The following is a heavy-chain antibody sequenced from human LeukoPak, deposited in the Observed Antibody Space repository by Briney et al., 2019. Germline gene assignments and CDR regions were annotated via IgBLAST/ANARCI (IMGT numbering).Heavy chain of an antibody. Sequence: SETLSLTCTVPGGSISSYYWSWIRQPPGKGLEWIGYIYYSGSTNYNPSLKSRVTISVGTSKNQFSLKLSSVTAADTAVYYCARDGRISGYYYYTDAFDIWGQGTMVTVSS. CDR1: GGSISSYY. CDR2: IYYSGST. CDR3: ARDGRISGYYYYTDAFDI. J-gene: IGHJ3*02. D-gene: IGHD3-22*01. V-gene: IGHV4-59*01.